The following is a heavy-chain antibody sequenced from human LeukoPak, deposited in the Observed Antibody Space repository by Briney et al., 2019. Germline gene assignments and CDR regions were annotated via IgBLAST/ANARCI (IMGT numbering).Heavy chain of an antibody. J-gene: IGHJ6*02. CDR1: GFNFRGYA. D-gene: IGHD2-21*01. CDR2: ISGSGGRA. Sequence: PGGSLRLSCAASGFNFRGYAMSWVRQAPGKGLEWGSAISGSGGRAHYADSVRGRFTISRDNSQNTLQLQMNSLRAEDTAVYYCTREVVMGETNYYYYGMGVWGQGTTVTVSS. V-gene: IGHV3-23*01. CDR3: TREVVMGETNYYYYGMGV.